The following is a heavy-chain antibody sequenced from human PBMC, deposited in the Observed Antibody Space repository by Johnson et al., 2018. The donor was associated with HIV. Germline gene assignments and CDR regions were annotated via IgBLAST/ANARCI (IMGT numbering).Heavy chain of an antibody. Sequence: QVQLVESGGGVVQPGRSLRLSCAASGFTFSRYGMHWVRQAPGKGLEWVAVISYDGSNKYYADSVQGRFTISRDNSKNTLYLQMNSLRAEDTAVYYCAKTWDDYDDAFDIWGQGTMVTVSS. CDR1: GFTFSRYG. V-gene: IGHV3-33*05. CDR2: ISYDGSNK. CDR3: AKTWDDYDDAFDI. D-gene: IGHD4/OR15-4a*01. J-gene: IGHJ3*02.